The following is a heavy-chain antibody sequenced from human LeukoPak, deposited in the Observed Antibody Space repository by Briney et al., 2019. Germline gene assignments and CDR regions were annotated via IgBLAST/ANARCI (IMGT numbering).Heavy chain of an antibody. V-gene: IGHV3-7*03. Sequence: PGGSLRLSCAASGFTFSNYWMTWVRQAPGKGLEWVANIKQDGSEKYYVDSVKGRFTISRDNAKNSLYLQMNSLRAEDTALYYCAKDIPTRPVGLPWSSSWYPRLPPAFDIWGQGTRVTVSS. J-gene: IGHJ3*02. D-gene: IGHD6-13*01. CDR2: IKQDGSEK. CDR1: GFTFSNYW. CDR3: AKDIPTRPVGLPWSSSWYPRLPPAFDI.